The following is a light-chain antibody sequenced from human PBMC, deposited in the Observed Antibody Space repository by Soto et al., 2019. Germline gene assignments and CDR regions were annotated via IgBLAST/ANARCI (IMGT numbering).Light chain of an antibody. CDR2: DAS. V-gene: IGKV3-11*01. Sequence: EIVVTQSPATLSLSPGERATLSCRASQSISTYLAWYQQKPGQAPRLLIYDASNRATGIPARFSGSGSGTDVTLTISSLEPEDFQVYYCQQRSSLPLTFGGVTKVEIK. J-gene: IGKJ4*01. CDR3: QQRSSLPLT. CDR1: QSISTY.